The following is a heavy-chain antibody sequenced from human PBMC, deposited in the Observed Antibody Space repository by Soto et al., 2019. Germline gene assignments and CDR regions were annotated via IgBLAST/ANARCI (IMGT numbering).Heavy chain of an antibody. D-gene: IGHD2-21*01. CDR2: IVVGGGNT. Sequence: ASVKVSCKASGFTFTSSAVQWVRQARGQRLEWMGWIVVGGGNTNYAQRFQERVTITRDMSTSTAYMELSSLISEDTAVYYCAADGDGYDQKVDYWGQGTLVTVSS. CDR3: AADGDGYDQKVDY. J-gene: IGHJ4*02. CDR1: GFTFTSSA. V-gene: IGHV1-58*01.